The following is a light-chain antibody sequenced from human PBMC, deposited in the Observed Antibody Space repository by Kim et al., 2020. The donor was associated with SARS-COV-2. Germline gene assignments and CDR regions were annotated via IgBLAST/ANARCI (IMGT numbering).Light chain of an antibody. V-gene: IGLV3-19*01. Sequence: SSELTQDPAVSVALGQTVRITCQGDSLRSYYASWYQQKPGQAPVLVIYGKDNRPSGIPERFSGSSSGNTASLTITGAQAEDEADYYCNSRDSSGNHPGVFGGGTQLTVL. CDR3: NSRDSSGNHPGV. CDR1: SLRSYY. CDR2: GKD. J-gene: IGLJ2*01.